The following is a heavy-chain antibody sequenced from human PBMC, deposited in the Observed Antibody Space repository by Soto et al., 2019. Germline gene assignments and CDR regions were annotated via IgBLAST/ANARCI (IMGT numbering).Heavy chain of an antibody. Sequence: EVQLLESGGDLVQPGGSLRLSCAASGFTFPTYAMTWVRRAPGKGLEWVSTITPSGDGSYYADSVMGRFTISRDNSKNTLYLQMSGLRAEDTAVYYCARGGPRDGYRDLDYWGQGTQVTVSS. J-gene: IGHJ4*02. CDR2: ITPSGDGS. D-gene: IGHD5-18*01. CDR1: GFTFPTYA. CDR3: ARGGPRDGYRDLDY. V-gene: IGHV3-23*01.